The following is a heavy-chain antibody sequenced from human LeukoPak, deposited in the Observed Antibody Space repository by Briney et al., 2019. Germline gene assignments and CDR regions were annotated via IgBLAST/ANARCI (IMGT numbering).Heavy chain of an antibody. CDR1: GYTFTSYG. J-gene: IGHJ4*02. Sequence: ASVKVSCKASGYTFTSYGISWVRQAPGQGLEWMGWISAYNGNTNYAQKLQGRVTMTTDTSTSTAYMELRSLRSDDTAVYYCARDSGVPMVYAIRGLLDYWGQGTLVTVSS. V-gene: IGHV1-18*01. D-gene: IGHD2-8*01. CDR3: ARDSGVPMVYAIRGLLDY. CDR2: ISAYNGNT.